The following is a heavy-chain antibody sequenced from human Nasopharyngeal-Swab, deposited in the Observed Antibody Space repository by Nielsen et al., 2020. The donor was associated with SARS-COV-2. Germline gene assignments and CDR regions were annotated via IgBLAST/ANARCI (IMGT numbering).Heavy chain of an antibody. CDR2: IYHSGRT. Sequence: SETLSLTCNVSGGSISSNNWWSWVRQPPGKGLEWIGEIYHSGRTNYNPSLRSRVTFSVDKSKNQFSLRLSSVTAADTAVYYCARLTYVIRGYNWFDPWGQGTLVTVSS. V-gene: IGHV4-4*02. D-gene: IGHD2-21*01. CDR3: ARLTYVIRGYNWFDP. J-gene: IGHJ5*02. CDR1: GGSISSNNW.